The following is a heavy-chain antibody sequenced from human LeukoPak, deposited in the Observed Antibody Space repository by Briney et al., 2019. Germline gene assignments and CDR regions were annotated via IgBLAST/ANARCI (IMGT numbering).Heavy chain of an antibody. V-gene: IGHV2-5*01. CDR3: AHAKRLDWCDP. J-gene: IGHJ5*02. CDR1: GFSLSTSGVG. CDR2: IYWNDDK. Sequence: ESGPTLVNPTQTLTLTCTFSGFSLSTSGVGVGWIRQPPGKALEWLALIYWNDDKRYSPSLGTRLTITKDTSKNQVVLTMTNMDPGDTATFYCAHAKRLDWCDPGGREPRVTVS.